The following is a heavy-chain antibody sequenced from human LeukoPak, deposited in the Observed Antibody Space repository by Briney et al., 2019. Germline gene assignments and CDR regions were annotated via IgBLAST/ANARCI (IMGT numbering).Heavy chain of an antibody. CDR3: ARHVSGGYFDY. CDR1: GGSITNNNYY. Sequence: SETLSLTCTVSGGSITNNNYYWDWIRQPPGKGLEWIGDFYYSGSTHYNPSLKSRVTISVDTSKKQFSLNLSSVTAADTAVYYCARHVSGGYFDYWGQGALVTVSS. J-gene: IGHJ4*02. D-gene: IGHD2-15*01. CDR2: FYYSGST. V-gene: IGHV4-39*01.